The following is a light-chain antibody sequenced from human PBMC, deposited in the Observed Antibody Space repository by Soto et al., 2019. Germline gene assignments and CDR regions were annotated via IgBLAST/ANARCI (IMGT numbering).Light chain of an antibody. Sequence: QMTQSPSPLSECVGDRDTINCRASQGISSYLAWYQQKPGKAPKLLIYAASTLQSGVPSRFSGSGSGTDFTLTISCLQSEDFATYYCQQYYSSWTFGQGTKVDIK. CDR2: AAS. V-gene: IGKV1-8*01. CDR1: QGISSY. CDR3: QQYYSSWT. J-gene: IGKJ1*01.